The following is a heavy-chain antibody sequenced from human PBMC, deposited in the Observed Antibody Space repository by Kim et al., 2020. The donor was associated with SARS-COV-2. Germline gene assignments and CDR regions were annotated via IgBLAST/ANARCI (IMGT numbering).Heavy chain of an antibody. Sequence: ASVKVSCKASGYTFTSYYMHWVRQAPGQGLEWMGIINPSGGSTSYAQKFQGRVTMTRDTSTSTVYMELSSLRSEDTAVYYCARDFRDIVVVVAARGMDGGWLDPWGQGTLVTVSS. V-gene: IGHV1-46*01. J-gene: IGHJ5*02. CDR1: GYTFTSYY. CDR3: ARDFRDIVVVVAARGMDGGWLDP. CDR2: INPSGGST. D-gene: IGHD2-15*01.